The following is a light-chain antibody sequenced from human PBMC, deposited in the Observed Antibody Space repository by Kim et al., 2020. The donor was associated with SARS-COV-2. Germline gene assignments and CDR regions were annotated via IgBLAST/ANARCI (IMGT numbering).Light chain of an antibody. CDR3: QQYSELWT. CDR1: QSVGRR. CDR2: DAF. Sequence: VSPGERVTLPCRASQSVGRRMAWYLQKHGQAPRVLIYDAFTRASGIPARFSGSGSATDFTLTISSLQSEDLGVYYCQQYSELWTFGQGTKVDIK. J-gene: IGKJ1*01. V-gene: IGKV3-15*01.